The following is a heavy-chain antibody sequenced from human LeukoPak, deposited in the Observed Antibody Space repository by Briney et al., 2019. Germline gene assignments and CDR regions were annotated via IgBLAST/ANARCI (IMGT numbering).Heavy chain of an antibody. J-gene: IGHJ4*02. CDR1: AFTFSDYS. CDR2: ISGRSSTI. Sequence: GGSLRLSCAASAFTFSDYSMNWVRQAPGKGMEWISYISGRSSTIYYADSVRGRFTISRDNAKNSMYLQMNSLRAEDTAVYYCARDRLTSGSYFFDYWGQGTLVTVSS. V-gene: IGHV3-48*01. D-gene: IGHD1-26*01. CDR3: ARDRLTSGSYFFDY.